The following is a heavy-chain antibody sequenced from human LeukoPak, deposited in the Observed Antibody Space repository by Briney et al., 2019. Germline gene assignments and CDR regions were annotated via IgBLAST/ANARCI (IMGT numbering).Heavy chain of an antibody. CDR1: GFTFSSYS. V-gene: IGHV3-48*01. CDR3: ARAGGSGSYYSLWSSE. D-gene: IGHD3-10*01. CDR2: ISSSSSTI. J-gene: IGHJ4*02. Sequence: QPGGSLRLSCAASGFTFSSYSMNWVRQAPGKGLEWVSYISSSSSTIYYADSVKGRFTISRDNAKNSLYLQMNSLRAEDTAVYYCARAGGSGSYYSLWSSEGGQGTLVTVSS.